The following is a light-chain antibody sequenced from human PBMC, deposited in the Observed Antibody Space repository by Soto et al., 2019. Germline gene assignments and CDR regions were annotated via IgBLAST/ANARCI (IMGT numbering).Light chain of an antibody. CDR2: AAS. Sequence: DIQMTQSPSSVAASAGDRVTITCRASQGINIWLAWYQQKPGKAPKLLIYAASSLQRGVPSRFSGSGSGTDFTLTINSLQPEVFATYYCQHTNTFPLTFGGGTKVEIK. CDR1: QGINIW. CDR3: QHTNTFPLT. J-gene: IGKJ4*01. V-gene: IGKV1-12*01.